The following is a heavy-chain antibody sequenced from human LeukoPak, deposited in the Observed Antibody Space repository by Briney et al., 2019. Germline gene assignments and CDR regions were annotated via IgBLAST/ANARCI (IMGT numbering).Heavy chain of an antibody. Sequence: SETLSLTCTVSGGSISSYYWSWIRQLAGKGLEWIGRVYTSGSTNYNPSLKSRVTMSVYTSKNQISLKVNSVTAADTAVYYCARESYSTSYLFDFWGQGTLVTVSS. CDR2: VYTSGST. D-gene: IGHD6-6*01. V-gene: IGHV4-4*07. J-gene: IGHJ4*02. CDR1: GGSISSYY. CDR3: ARESYSTSYLFDF.